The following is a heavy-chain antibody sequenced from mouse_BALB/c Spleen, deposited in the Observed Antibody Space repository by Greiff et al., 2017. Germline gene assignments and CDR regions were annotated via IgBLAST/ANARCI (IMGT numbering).Heavy chain of an antibody. J-gene: IGHJ3*01. D-gene: IGHD2-4*01. Sequence: EVQLVESGGGLVKPGGSLKLSCAASGFTFSSYAMSWVRQTPEKRLEWVASISSGGSTYYPDSVKGRFTISRDNARNILYLQMSSLRSEDTAMYYCARGHYDYEGFAYWGQGTLVTVSA. CDR2: ISSGGST. V-gene: IGHV5-6-5*01. CDR1: GFTFSSYA. CDR3: ARGHYDYEGFAY.